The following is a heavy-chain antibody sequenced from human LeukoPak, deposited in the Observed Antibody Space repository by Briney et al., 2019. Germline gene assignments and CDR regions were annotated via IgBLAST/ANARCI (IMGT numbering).Heavy chain of an antibody. V-gene: IGHV1-8*01. J-gene: IGHJ6*02. Sequence: ASVKVSCKASGYTFTSYDINWVRQATGQGLEWMGWMNPNSGNTGYAQKFQGRVTMTRNTSISTAYMELSSLRSEDTAVYYCARGVGYSYGYRHYYYGMDVWGQGTTVTVSS. D-gene: IGHD5-18*01. CDR1: GYTFTSYD. CDR3: ARGVGYSYGYRHYYYGMDV. CDR2: MNPNSGNT.